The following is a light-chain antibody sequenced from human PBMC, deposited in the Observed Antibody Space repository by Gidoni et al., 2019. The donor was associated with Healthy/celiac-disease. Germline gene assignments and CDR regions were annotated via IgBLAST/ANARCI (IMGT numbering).Light chain of an antibody. J-gene: IGKJ3*01. CDR3: QQYGSSPFT. CDR1: QSVSSSY. Sequence: EIVLTQPPGTLSLSPGERATLSCRASQSVSSSYLAWYQQKPGQAPRLLIYGASSMATGIPDRFSGSGSGTDFTLTISRLEPEDFAVYYCQQYGSSPFTFGPGTKVEIK. CDR2: GAS. V-gene: IGKV3-20*01.